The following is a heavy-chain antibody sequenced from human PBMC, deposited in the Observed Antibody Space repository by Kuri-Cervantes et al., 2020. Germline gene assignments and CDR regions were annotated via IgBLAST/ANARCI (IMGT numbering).Heavy chain of an antibody. Sequence: GGSLRLSCAASGFILSDYHLSWVRQAPGKGLEWVSAIYSDSSTYYADSVKGRFTISRHNSKNTLYLQMNSLRTEDTAVYYCARIPRGYSGYDDYYYIDVWGKGTTVTVSS. D-gene: IGHD5-12*01. V-gene: IGHV3-53*04. CDR2: IYSDSST. CDR1: GFILSDYH. J-gene: IGHJ6*03. CDR3: ARIPRGYSGYDDYYYIDV.